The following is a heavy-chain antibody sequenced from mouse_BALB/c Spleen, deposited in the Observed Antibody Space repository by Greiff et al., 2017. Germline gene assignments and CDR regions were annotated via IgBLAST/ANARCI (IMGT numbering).Heavy chain of an antibody. Sequence: QVQLQQSGAELAKPGASVKMSCKASGYTFTSYWMHWVKQRPGQGLEWIGYINPSTGYTEYNQKFKDKATLTADKSSSTAYMQLSSLTSEDSAVYDCASRDTVMDYWGQGTSVTVSS. CDR2: INPSTGYT. D-gene: IGHD5-1-1*01. J-gene: IGHJ4*01. CDR3: ASRDTVMDY. V-gene: IGHV1-7*01. CDR1: GYTFTSYW.